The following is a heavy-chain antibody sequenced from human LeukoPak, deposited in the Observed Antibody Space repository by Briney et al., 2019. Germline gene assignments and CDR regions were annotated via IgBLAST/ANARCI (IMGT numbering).Heavy chain of an antibody. Sequence: GESLKISRQGSGYSFTSYWITWVRQMPGKGLEWMGMIAPTDSYTNYSPSFQGHVTISVDKSISTAYLQWSSLKASDTAMYFCASGSGSYALDYWGQGTLVTVSS. CDR3: ASGSGSYALDY. J-gene: IGHJ4*02. V-gene: IGHV5-10-1*01. CDR1: GYSFTSYW. D-gene: IGHD3-10*01. CDR2: IAPTDSYT.